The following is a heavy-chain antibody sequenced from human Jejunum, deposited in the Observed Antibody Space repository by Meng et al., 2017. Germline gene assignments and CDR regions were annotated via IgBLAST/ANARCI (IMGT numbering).Heavy chain of an antibody. CDR1: GGSIRGYF. Sequence: VQLQQWGPGLLKPSETLSLTCAVYGGSIRGYFWSWIRQAPGEGLEWVGEFTRGGTTNYNPSLKSRVTISADTSKNQFSLTLSSVSAADTAVYYCARHEVDFDNWGQGTLVTASS. CDR2: FTRGGTT. J-gene: IGHJ4*02. V-gene: IGHV4-34*02. CDR3: ARHEVDFDN. D-gene: IGHD1-26*01.